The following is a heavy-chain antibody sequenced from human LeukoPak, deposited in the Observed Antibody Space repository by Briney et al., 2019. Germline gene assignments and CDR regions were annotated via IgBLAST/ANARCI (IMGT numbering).Heavy chain of an antibody. CDR1: GGSIRSSSYY. J-gene: IGHJ5*02. CDR3: ARHTELGRTYYYGSGTTYWFDP. CDR2: IYHSGST. Sequence: SETLSLTCTVSGGSIRSSSYYWGWIRQPPGKGREWIGSIYHSGSTYYNPSLKSRVTISVDTSKNQFSLKLSSVTAADTAVYYCARHTELGRTYYYGSGTTYWFDPWGQGTLVTVSS. V-gene: IGHV4-39*01. D-gene: IGHD3-10*01.